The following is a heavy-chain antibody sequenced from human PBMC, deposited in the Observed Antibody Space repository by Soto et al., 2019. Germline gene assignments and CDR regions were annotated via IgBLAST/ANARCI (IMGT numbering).Heavy chain of an antibody. J-gene: IGHJ4*02. V-gene: IGHV4-30-4*01. CDR1: CCSISSGCYY. CDR3: ARATPGDCYDY. CDR2: IFYSVSF. D-gene: IGHD4-17*01. Sequence: SETLSLRCSFSCCSISSGCYYWIWMRQPQGKGGEWIGYIFYSVSFYYNPSLKSRVTISVDKSKNQFSLKLRSVTDADTAVYYCARATPGDCYDYWGQGTLVTVSS.